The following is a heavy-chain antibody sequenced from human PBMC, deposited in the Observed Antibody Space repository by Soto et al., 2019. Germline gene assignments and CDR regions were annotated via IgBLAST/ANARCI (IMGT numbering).Heavy chain of an antibody. CDR3: PRSFHGSGVYGLDV. CDR1: GGSISSIKW. D-gene: IGHD3-10*01. J-gene: IGHJ6*02. CDR2: IYHSGSA. V-gene: IGHV4-4*02. Sequence: QVQLQESGPGLVKPSGTLSLTCAVSGGSISSIKWWSWVRQPPGKGLEWIGEIYHSGSAKYNPSLKSRVTISVDKSKRHSSLKLSSVTAAATAVYDCPRSFHGSGVYGLDVWGQGTTVTVSS.